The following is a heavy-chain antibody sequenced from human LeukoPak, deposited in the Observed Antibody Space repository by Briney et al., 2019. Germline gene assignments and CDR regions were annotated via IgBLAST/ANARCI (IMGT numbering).Heavy chain of an antibody. D-gene: IGHD3-16*01. CDR3: ARGTDSVSCFDD. V-gene: IGHV4-30-4*01. Sequence: SQTLSLTCTVSGGSISSGDYYWSWIRQPPGKGLEWIGYIYYSGSTSYNPSLKSRVTISVDTPKNQFSLRLNSLTAADTAVYYCARGTDSVSCFDDWGQGTLVTVSS. CDR2: IYYSGST. J-gene: IGHJ4*02. CDR1: GGSISSGDYY.